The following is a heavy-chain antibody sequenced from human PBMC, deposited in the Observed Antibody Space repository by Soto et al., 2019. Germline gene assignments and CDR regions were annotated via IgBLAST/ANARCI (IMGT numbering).Heavy chain of an antibody. D-gene: IGHD2-2*03. Sequence: GSLRLSCAASGCTFSSYSMNWVRQAPGKGMEWVSSISSSSSYIYYADSVKGRFTISRDNAKNSLYLQMNSLRAEDTAVYYCARPLPPGYCSSTSCFYYYYGMDVWGQGTTVTVSS. CDR3: ARPLPPGYCSSTSCFYYYYGMDV. CDR2: ISSSSSYI. V-gene: IGHV3-21*01. J-gene: IGHJ6*02. CDR1: GCTFSSYS.